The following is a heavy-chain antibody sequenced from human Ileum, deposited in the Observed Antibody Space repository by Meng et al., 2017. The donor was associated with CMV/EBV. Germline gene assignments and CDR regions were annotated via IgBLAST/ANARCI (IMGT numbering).Heavy chain of an antibody. V-gene: IGHV4-4*07. CDR2: ICGTGTI. CDR3: ARRVREVRERSWENWLTP. Sequence: QVQFKTSDQGLVSPCETLSLICTASGGSTSPYCWNWIRKSAGKRLEWIGRICGTGTIQFNPSFKSRLTLSLDTSKSQFSLRLTSVTAADTAVYFCARRVREVRERSWENWLTPWGQGILVTVSS. D-gene: IGHD3-10*01. J-gene: IGHJ5*02. CDR1: GGSTSPYC.